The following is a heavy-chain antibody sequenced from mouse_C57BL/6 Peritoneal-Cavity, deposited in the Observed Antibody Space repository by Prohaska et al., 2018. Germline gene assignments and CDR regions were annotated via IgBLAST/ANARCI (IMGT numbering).Heavy chain of an antibody. CDR3: MRYGSYWYFDV. CDR2: INSDGSAI. D-gene: IGHD4-1*01. J-gene: IGHJ1*03. Sequence: EVQLLETGGGLVQPGGSRGLSCEGSGFTFSGFWMSWVRQTPGKTLEWIGDINSDGSAINYEPAIKDRFTSFRDNDKSTLYLQMSNVRSEDTATYFCMRYGSYWYFDVWGTGTTVTVSS. V-gene: IGHV11-2*01. CDR1: GFTFSGFW.